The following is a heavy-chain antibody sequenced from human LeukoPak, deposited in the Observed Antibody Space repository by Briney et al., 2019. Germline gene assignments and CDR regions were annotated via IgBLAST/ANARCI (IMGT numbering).Heavy chain of an antibody. Sequence: GGSLRLSCAASGFSVSTNYMIWVRQAPGKGLEWVSIIYSGGSTYYADSVKGRFTISRDNARNSLFLQMSSLRAEDTAVYYCARDPYDVGGYGAFDIWGQGTMVSVSS. D-gene: IGHD3-22*01. J-gene: IGHJ3*02. CDR3: ARDPYDVGGYGAFDI. CDR2: IYSGGST. V-gene: IGHV3-53*01. CDR1: GFSVSTNY.